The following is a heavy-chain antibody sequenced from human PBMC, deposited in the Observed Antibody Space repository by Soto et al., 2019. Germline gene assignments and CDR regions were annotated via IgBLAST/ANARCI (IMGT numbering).Heavy chain of an antibody. D-gene: IGHD3-10*01. V-gene: IGHV4-59*01. J-gene: IGHJ4*02. CDR1: GGSISGYY. CDR3: ARESYYGSGATVVAY. CDR2: IYYSGTT. Sequence: QVQLQESGPGLVRPSETLSLTCTVSGGSISGYYWSWIRQPPGKGLEWIGSIYYSGTTSYNPSLNSRVTMSVDTSKNQFSLKVNSVTAADTAVYYCARESYYGSGATVVAYWGQGTLVTVSS.